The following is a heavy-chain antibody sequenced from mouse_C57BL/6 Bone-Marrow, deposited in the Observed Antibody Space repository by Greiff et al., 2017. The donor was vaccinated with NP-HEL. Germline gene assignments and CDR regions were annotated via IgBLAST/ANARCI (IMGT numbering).Heavy chain of an antibody. Sequence: QVQLQQSGAELVRPGASVKLSCKASGYTFTDYYINWVKQRPGQGLEWIARIYPGSGNTYYNEKFKGKATLTAEKSSSTAYMQLSSLTSEDSAVYFCARWRDYYGSSYPGYFDVWGQGTTLTVSS. CDR3: ARWRDYYGSSYPGYFDV. CDR1: GYTFTDYY. J-gene: IGHJ2*01. D-gene: IGHD1-1*01. V-gene: IGHV1-76*01. CDR2: IYPGSGNT.